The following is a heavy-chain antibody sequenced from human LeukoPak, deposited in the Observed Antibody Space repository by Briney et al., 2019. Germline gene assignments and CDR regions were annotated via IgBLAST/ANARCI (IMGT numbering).Heavy chain of an antibody. CDR1: VGSFSGYY. D-gene: IGHD2-2*01. Sequence: PSETLSLTCAVYVGSFSGYYWSWIRQPPGKGLEWIGEVDHSGSTNYNPSLKSRVTLSVDTSKNQFSLKLSSVTAADTAVYYCAGSRIPATSPFDPWGQGTLVTVSS. V-gene: IGHV4-34*01. CDR2: VDHSGST. CDR3: AGSRIPATSPFDP. J-gene: IGHJ5*02.